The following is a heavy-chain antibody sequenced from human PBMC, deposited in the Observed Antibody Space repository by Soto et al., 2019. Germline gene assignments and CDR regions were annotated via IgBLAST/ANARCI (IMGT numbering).Heavy chain of an antibody. CDR3: AKHGTVYDFWSGYYNY. CDR2: IRGSGSST. Sequence: GGSLRLSCAASGFTFSSYAMSWVRQAPGKGREWVSAIRGSGSSTYYADSVKGRFTISRDNSKNTLYLQMNSLRAEDTAVYYCAKHGTVYDFWSGYYNYWGQGTLVTVS. V-gene: IGHV3-23*01. D-gene: IGHD3-3*01. J-gene: IGHJ4*02. CDR1: GFTFSSYA.